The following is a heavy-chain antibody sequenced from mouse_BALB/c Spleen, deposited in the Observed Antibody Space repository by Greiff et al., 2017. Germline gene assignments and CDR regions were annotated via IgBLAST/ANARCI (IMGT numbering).Heavy chain of an antibody. J-gene: IGHJ4*01. V-gene: IGHV1-7*01. Sequence: VQLQQSGAELAKPGASVKMSCKASGYTFTSYWMHWVKQRPGQGLEWIGYINPSTGYTEYNQKFKDKATLTADKSSSTAYMQLSSLTSEDSAVYYCAKRGGYLGAMDYWGQGTSVTVSS. CDR2: INPSTGYT. D-gene: IGHD2-3*01. CDR3: AKRGGYLGAMDY. CDR1: GYTFTSYW.